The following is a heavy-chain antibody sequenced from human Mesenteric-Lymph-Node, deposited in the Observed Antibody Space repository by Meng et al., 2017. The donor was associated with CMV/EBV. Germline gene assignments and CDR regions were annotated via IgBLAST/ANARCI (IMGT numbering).Heavy chain of an antibody. CDR1: GFTVRSNY. J-gene: IGHJ3*02. CDR3: ARDGGWYGFDI. Sequence: GESLKISCAASGFTVRSNYISWVRQAPGKGLEWVSVIYSSSSTFYADSVKGRFAISRDNSKNTVFLQMISLRAEDTAVYYCARDGGWYGFDIWGQGTRVTVSS. D-gene: IGHD3-16*01. V-gene: IGHV3-53*01. CDR2: IYSSSST.